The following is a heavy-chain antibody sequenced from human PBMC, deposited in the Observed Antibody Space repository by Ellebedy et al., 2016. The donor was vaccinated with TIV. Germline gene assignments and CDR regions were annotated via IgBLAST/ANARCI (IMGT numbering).Heavy chain of an antibody. Sequence: GESLKISCAASGFTFSSYWMSWVRQAPGKGLEWVANIKQDGREKYYVDSVKGRFTISRDNAKNSLYLQMNSLRAEDTDVYYCARGEPWGAFDIWGQGTMVTVSS. CDR3: ARGEPWGAFDI. CDR2: IKQDGREK. CDR1: GFTFSSYW. V-gene: IGHV3-7*01. D-gene: IGHD1-14*01. J-gene: IGHJ3*02.